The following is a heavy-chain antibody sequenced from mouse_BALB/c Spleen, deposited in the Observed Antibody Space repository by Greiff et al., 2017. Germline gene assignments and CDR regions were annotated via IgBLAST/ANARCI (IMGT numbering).Heavy chain of an antibody. Sequence: QVQLQQSGAELVKPGASVKLSCKTSGYTFTSYWIQWVKQRPGQGLGWIGEIFPGTGTTYYNEKFKGKATLTIDTSSSTAYMQLSSLTSEDSAVYFCARGFAYWGQGTLVTVSA. CDR3: ARGFAY. V-gene: IGHV1S132*01. CDR2: IFPGTGTT. CDR1: GYTFTSYW. J-gene: IGHJ3*01.